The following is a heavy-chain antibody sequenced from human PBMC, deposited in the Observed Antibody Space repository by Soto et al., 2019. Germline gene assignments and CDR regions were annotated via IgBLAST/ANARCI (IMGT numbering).Heavy chain of an antibody. D-gene: IGHD6-13*01. CDR3: ARDTAAAGTFAIRYYYYGMDV. V-gene: IGHV3-30-3*01. CDR2: ISYDGSNK. CDR1: GFTFSSYA. J-gene: IGHJ6*02. Sequence: QVQLVESGGGVVQPGRSLRLSCAASGFTFSSYAMHWVRQAPGKGLEWVAVISYDGSNKYYADSVKGRFTISRDNSKNTVYLQMNSLRAADTAVYYCARDTAAAGTFAIRYYYYGMDVWGQGTTVTVSS.